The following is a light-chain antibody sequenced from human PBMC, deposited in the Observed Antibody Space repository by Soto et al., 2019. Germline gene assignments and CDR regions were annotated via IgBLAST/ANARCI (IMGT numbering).Light chain of an antibody. CDR2: EVX. Sequence: QSALTQPASVSGSPGQSITISCTGTSRDVGAYNYVSWYQHHPGKAPKLIIYEVXYRPSGXXXRXSGSKSGNTASLAISGLQAEDEADYYCSSYTDSSTVLFGGGTKLTVL. CDR1: SRDVGAYNY. CDR3: SSYTDSSTVL. J-gene: IGLJ2*01. V-gene: IGLV2-14*01.